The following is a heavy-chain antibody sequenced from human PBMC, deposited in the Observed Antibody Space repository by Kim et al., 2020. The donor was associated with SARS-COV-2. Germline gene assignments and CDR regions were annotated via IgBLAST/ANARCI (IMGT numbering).Heavy chain of an antibody. Sequence: SETLSLTCTVSGGSISSYYWSWIRQPAGKGLEWIGRIYTSGSTNYNPSLKSRVTMSVDTSKNQFSLKLSSVTAADTAVYYCARDVRYSGSSLFDYWGQGTLVTVSS. CDR1: GGSISSYY. CDR3: ARDVRYSGSSLFDY. V-gene: IGHV4-4*07. J-gene: IGHJ4*02. D-gene: IGHD1-26*01. CDR2: IYTSGST.